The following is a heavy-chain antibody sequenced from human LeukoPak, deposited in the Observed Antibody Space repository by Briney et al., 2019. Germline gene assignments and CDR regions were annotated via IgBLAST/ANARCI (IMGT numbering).Heavy chain of an antibody. D-gene: IGHD2-8*01. Sequence: PGGSLRLSCAASGFTFSSYDMHWVRQATGKGLEWVSAIGTAGDTYYPSSVKGRFTISRENAKNSLYLQMNSLRAGDTAVYYCASGPIGTKGMRWGQGTLVTVSS. V-gene: IGHV3-13*01. CDR1: GFTFSSYD. J-gene: IGHJ1*01. CDR3: ASGPIGTKGMR. CDR2: IGTAGDT.